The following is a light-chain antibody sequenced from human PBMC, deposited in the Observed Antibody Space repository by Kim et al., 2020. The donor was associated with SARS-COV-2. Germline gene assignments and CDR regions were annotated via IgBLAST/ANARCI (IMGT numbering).Light chain of an antibody. J-gene: IGKJ4*01. CDR1: QSVSSSY. CDR2: GAS. Sequence: EIVLTQSPVTLSLSPGERATLSCRASQSVSSSYLAWYQQKPGQAPRLLIYGASSRATGIPDRFSGSGSGTDFTLTISRLEPEDFAVYYCQQDGSSPIFGGGTKVDIK. V-gene: IGKV3-20*01. CDR3: QQDGSSPI.